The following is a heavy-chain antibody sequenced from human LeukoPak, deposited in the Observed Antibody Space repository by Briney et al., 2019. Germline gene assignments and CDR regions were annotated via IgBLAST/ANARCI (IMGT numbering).Heavy chain of an antibody. D-gene: IGHD4/OR15-4a*01. CDR1: GFTFSSYW. J-gene: IGHJ4*02. CDR2: INQHGSES. V-gene: IGHV3-7*01. CDR3: ARGGLFRYGGTSGDY. Sequence: GGSLRLSCAASGFTFSSYWMSWVRQAPGKGLEWVANINQHGSESYYVDSVKGRFIISRDNAKNSMYLHMSSLRGDDMAVYYCARGGLFRYGGTSGDYWGQGTRVTVSS.